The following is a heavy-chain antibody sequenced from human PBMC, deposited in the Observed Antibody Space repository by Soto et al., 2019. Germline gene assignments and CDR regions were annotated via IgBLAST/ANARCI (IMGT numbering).Heavy chain of an antibody. Sequence: SETLSLTCTVSGGSISSYYWSWIRQPAGKGLEWIGRIYTSGSTNYNPSLKSRVTMSVDTSKNQFSLKLSSVTAADTAVYYCARVNCSSTSCYWSVANNWFDPWGQGTLV. CDR3: ARVNCSSTSCYWSVANNWFDP. J-gene: IGHJ5*02. D-gene: IGHD2-2*01. CDR2: IYTSGST. V-gene: IGHV4-4*07. CDR1: GGSISSYY.